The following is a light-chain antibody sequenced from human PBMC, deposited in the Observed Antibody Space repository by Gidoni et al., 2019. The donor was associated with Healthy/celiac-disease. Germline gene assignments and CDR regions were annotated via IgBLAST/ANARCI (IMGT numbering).Light chain of an antibody. CDR3: QQYNNWPPLT. Sequence: ETVMTHSLATLSVSPGERATLSCRASQSVSSNLAWYQQKPGQAPRLLIYGASTRATGIPARFSGSGSGTEFTLTISSLQSEDFAVYYCQQYNNWPPLTFGGGTKVEIK. V-gene: IGKV3-15*01. CDR1: QSVSSN. CDR2: GAS. J-gene: IGKJ4*01.